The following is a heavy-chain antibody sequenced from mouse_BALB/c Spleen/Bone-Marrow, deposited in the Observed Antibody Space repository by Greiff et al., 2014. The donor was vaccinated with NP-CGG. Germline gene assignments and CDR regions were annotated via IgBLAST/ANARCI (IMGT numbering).Heavy chain of an antibody. CDR3: ARGGSSYGWYFDV. CDR1: GFNIKDTY. CDR2: IDPANGNT. Sequence: EVQLQQSGAELVEPGASVKLSCTASGFNIKDTYMHWVKQRPEQGLEWIGRIDPANGNTKYDPKFQGKATITADTSSNTAYLQLSSLTSEDTAVYYCARGGSSYGWYFDVWGAGTTVTVSS. D-gene: IGHD1-1*01. V-gene: IGHV14-3*02. J-gene: IGHJ1*01.